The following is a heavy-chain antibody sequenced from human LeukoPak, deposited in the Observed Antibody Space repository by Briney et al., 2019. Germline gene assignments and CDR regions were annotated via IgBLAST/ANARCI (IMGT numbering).Heavy chain of an antibody. CDR2: INSDGSVT. J-gene: IGHJ4*02. CDR1: GFTFSSYW. Sequence: GGSQRLSCAASGFTFSSYWMHWVRQAPGKGLLWVSRINSDGSVTTYADSVKGRFTISRDNAKNTLYLQMNSQRAEDTAVYYCTRATGSFYGLGYWGQGTLVTVSS. D-gene: IGHD1-26*01. CDR3: TRATGSFYGLGY. V-gene: IGHV3-74*01.